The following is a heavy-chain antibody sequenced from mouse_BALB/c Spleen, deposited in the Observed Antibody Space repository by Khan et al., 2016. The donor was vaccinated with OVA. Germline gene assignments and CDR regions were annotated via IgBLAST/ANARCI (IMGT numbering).Heavy chain of an antibody. D-gene: IGHD2-10*01. V-gene: IGHV2-6-7*01. CDR3: ASAYYGNYREAMDY. J-gene: IGHJ4*01. Sequence: QVQLKESGPGLVAPSQSLSITCTVSGFSLTGYGVNWVRQPPGKGLEWLGMIWGDGSTDYNSALKSRLNPCKDNSKSQVFLKMNSLQTDDTAMYYCASAYYGNYREAMDYWGHGTSVTVSS. CDR2: IWGDGST. CDR1: GFSLTGYG.